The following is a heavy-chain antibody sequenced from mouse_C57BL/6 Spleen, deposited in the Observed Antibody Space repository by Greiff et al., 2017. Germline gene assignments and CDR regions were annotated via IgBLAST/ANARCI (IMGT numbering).Heavy chain of an antibody. Sequence: EVQWVESEGGLVQPGSSMKLSCTASGFTFSDYYMAWVRQVPEKGLEWVANINYDGSSTYYLDSLKSRFIISRDNAKNMLYLQIRSLKSEDTATYYCARGGDYDDFDYWGQGTTLTVSS. CDR2: INYDGSST. V-gene: IGHV5-16*01. CDR3: ARGGDYDDFDY. CDR1: GFTFSDYY. D-gene: IGHD2-4*01. J-gene: IGHJ2*01.